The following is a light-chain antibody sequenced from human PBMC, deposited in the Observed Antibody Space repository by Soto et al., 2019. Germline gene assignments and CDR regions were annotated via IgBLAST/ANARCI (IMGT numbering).Light chain of an antibody. J-gene: IGKJ1*01. CDR1: QSISNW. Sequence: DIQMTQSPSTLSASVGDRVTITCRASQSISNWLAWYQQRPGKAPRLLISDASNLQSGVPSRFSGSGSGTEFTLTISRLQPDDFATYYCQQYNTYSTWTFGQGTKVDIK. V-gene: IGKV1-5*01. CDR3: QQYNTYSTWT. CDR2: DAS.